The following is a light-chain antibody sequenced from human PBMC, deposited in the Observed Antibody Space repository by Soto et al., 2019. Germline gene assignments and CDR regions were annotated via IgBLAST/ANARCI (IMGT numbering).Light chain of an antibody. Sequence: EIVLTQSPATLSLSPGERATLSCRASQSVSSYLAWYQHKPGQAPSLLIYDASNRATGIPARFSGSGSGTDFTLTISSLEPEDVAVYYCQQRSNWPTFGGGTKVEIK. V-gene: IGKV3-11*01. CDR3: QQRSNWPT. CDR1: QSVSSY. J-gene: IGKJ4*01. CDR2: DAS.